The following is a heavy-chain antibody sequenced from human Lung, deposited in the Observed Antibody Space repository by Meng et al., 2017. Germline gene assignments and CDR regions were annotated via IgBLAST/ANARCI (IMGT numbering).Heavy chain of an antibody. V-gene: IGHV1-18*01. CDR3: ARYVPNGSFWYFDF. D-gene: IGHD6-13*01. J-gene: IGHJ2*01. CDR2: ISVKNGEA. CDR1: CYIFTKSG. Sequence: QGQLVQSGAGAKKPGASINVSCKAPCYIFTKSGISWVRPAPGQGLEWMGWISVKNGEAKYPQNFQGRVTMTTDTTTSTAYMELRSLTSDDTAVYYCARYVPNGSFWYFDFWGRGTLVTVSS.